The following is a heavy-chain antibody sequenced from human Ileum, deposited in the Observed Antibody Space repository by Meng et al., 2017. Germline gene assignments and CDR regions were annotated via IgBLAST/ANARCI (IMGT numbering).Heavy chain of an antibody. CDR3: ARDHWGSLDY. CDR1: GASVSSNNDG. Sequence: QMQLQGRGPGLVWPSGTLSPTCPVSGASVSSNNDGWGWIRQPPGKGLEWIGYGSTNHNPSLKSRVTISVDTSKNQFFLTLNSVTAADTAIYYCARDHWGSLDYWGQGILVTVSS. J-gene: IGHJ4*02. V-gene: IGHV4-61*01. CDR2: GST. D-gene: IGHD7-27*01.